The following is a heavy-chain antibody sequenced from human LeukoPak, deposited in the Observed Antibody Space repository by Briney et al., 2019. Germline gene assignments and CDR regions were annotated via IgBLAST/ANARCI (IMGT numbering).Heavy chain of an antibody. CDR2: NYYSGST. D-gene: IGHD3-22*01. V-gene: IGHV4-59*11. Sequence: SETLSLTCPVSGGSISSHYWSWIRQPPGKGLEWIGYNYYSGSTNYNPPLKIRVTISVDTSKNQLSLKLSSVTAADTAVYYCARVGYDISGSNVFDIWGQGTMVTVSS. CDR1: GGSISSHY. CDR3: ARVGYDISGSNVFDI. J-gene: IGHJ3*02.